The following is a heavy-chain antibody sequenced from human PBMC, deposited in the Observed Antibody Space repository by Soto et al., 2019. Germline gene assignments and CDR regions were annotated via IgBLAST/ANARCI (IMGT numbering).Heavy chain of an antibody. CDR3: TIPPEYYYDSSGLG. CDR2: IRSKAYGGTT. J-gene: IGHJ4*02. V-gene: IGHV3-49*04. Sequence: PGGSLRLSCTASGFTFGDYAMSWVRQAPGKGLEWVGFIRSKAYGGTTEYAASVKGRFTISRDDSKSIAYLQMNSLKTEDTAVYYCTIPPEYYYDSSGLGWGQGTLVTVYS. CDR1: GFTFGDYA. D-gene: IGHD3-22*01.